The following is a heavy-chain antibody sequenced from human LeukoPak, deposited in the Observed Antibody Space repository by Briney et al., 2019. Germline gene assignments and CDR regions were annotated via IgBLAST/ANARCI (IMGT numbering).Heavy chain of an antibody. V-gene: IGHV3-53*01. D-gene: IGHD3-3*02. CDR3: ARDSSSFPNYFDY. CDR1: GFTVSSTY. J-gene: IGHJ4*02. Sequence: GGSLRLSCAASGFTVSSTYMSWVRQAPGKGLEWVSLIYSDATTFYADSVKGRFAISTDNSKNTLYRQMSSLRAEVTAVYYCARDSSSFPNYFDYWGQGTLITVSS. CDR2: IYSDATT.